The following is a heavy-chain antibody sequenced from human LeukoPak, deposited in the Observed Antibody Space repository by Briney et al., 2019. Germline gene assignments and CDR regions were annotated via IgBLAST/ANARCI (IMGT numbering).Heavy chain of an antibody. V-gene: IGHV7-4-1*02. CDR1: GGTFSSYA. J-gene: IGHJ6*02. CDR3: ARDRYCSGGSCYYWPFYYYYYGMDV. D-gene: IGHD2-15*01. Sequence: ASVKVSCKASGGTFSSYAISWVRQAPGQGLEWMGWINTNTGNPTYAQGFTGRFVFSLDTSVSTAYLQISSLKAEDTAVYYCARDRYCSGGSCYYWPFYYYYYGMDVWGQGTTVTVSS. CDR2: INTNTGNP.